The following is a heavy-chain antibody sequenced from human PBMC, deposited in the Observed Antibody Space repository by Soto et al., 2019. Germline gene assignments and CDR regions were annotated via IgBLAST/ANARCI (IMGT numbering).Heavy chain of an antibody. CDR1: GYTFTSYG. D-gene: IGHD1-26*01. CDR3: ARDLGGQIVDY. J-gene: IGHJ4*02. V-gene: IGHV1-18*01. Sequence: QVQLVQSGAEVKKPGASVKVSCKASGYTFTSYGISWVRQAPGQGLEWMGWISGYNGNTKYAQKLQGRVTMTPDTSTSTAYMELRSLRFDDTAVYYCARDLGGQIVDYWGQGTLVTVSS. CDR2: ISGYNGNT.